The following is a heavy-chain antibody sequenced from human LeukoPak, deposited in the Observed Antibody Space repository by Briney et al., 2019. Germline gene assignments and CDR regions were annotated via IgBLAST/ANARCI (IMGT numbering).Heavy chain of an antibody. J-gene: IGHJ5*02. CDR3: ARDSGDYYGPGSRFDP. CDR2: INPNNGGT. Sequence: GASVKVSCKASGYRFTGYYIHWVRQAPGQGLEWMGWINPNNGGTNYAQKFQGRVTMARDTSITTTYMELSSLRSDDTAVYYCARDSGDYYGPGSRFDPWGQGTLVTVSS. D-gene: IGHD3-10*01. CDR1: GYRFTGYY. V-gene: IGHV1-2*02.